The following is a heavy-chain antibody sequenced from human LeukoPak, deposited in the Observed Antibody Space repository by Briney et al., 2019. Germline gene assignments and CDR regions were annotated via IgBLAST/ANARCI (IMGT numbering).Heavy chain of an antibody. Sequence: GASVKVSCKASGYTFTGYYMHWVRQAPGQALEWMGWMNPNSGGTNYAQKFQGRVTMTRGTSISTAYMELSSLRSDDTAVYYCARVKRGLGSGTYYNFVTFDYWGQGTLVTVSS. CDR3: ARVKRGLGSGTYYNFVTFDY. V-gene: IGHV1-2*02. J-gene: IGHJ4*02. D-gene: IGHD3-10*01. CDR2: MNPNSGGT. CDR1: GYTFTGYY.